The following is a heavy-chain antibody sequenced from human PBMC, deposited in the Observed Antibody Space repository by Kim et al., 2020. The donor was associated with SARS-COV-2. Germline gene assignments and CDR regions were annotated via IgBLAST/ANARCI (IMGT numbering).Heavy chain of an antibody. CDR3: ARERPEEYDSMGGMDV. Sequence: SETLSLTCTVSGGSISSYYWSWIRQPPGKGLEWIGYIYYSGSTNYNPSLKSRVTISVDTSKNQFSLKLSSVTAADTAVYYCARERPEEYDSMGGMDVWGQGTTVTVSS. V-gene: IGHV4-59*13. CDR1: GGSISSYY. J-gene: IGHJ6*02. D-gene: IGHD3-22*01. CDR2: IYYSGST.